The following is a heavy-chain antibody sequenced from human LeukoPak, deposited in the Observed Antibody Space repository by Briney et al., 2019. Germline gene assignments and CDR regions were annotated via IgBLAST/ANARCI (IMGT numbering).Heavy chain of an antibody. CDR3: ARLSNYGILTGNSWFDS. Sequence: SETLSLTCTVSGDSITSYYWTWLRQPPGKALEWIGYIYYSGSTNYGPSLKSRVTISLDKSKTQFFLKLSSVAAADTAVYYCARLSNYGILTGNSWFDSWGQGTLVTVSS. V-gene: IGHV4-59*08. D-gene: IGHD3-9*01. J-gene: IGHJ5*01. CDR2: IYYSGST. CDR1: GDSITSYY.